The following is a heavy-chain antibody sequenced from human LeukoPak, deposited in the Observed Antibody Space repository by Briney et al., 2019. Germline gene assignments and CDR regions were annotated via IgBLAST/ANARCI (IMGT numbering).Heavy chain of an antibody. J-gene: IGHJ6*02. D-gene: IGHD3-16*01. Sequence: SVKVSCEASGGTFSRYPISWVRQAPGQGLEWMGGIIPFIGTPTYAPKFQGRLTITADESTSTAYIALSSLRAGDTAVYFCARSGRYPGGFHGVDVWGQGTTVTVSS. CDR2: IIPFIGTP. CDR1: GGTFSRYP. CDR3: ARSGRYPGGFHGVDV. V-gene: IGHV1-69*13.